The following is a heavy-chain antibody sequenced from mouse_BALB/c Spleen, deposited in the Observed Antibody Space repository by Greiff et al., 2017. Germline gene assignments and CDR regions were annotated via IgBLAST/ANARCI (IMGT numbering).Heavy chain of an antibody. J-gene: IGHJ2*01. CDR3: ARGNWDGDYFDY. CDR2: IWGDGST. CDR1: GFSLTGYG. D-gene: IGHD4-1*01. V-gene: IGHV2-6-7*01. Sequence: VKLQESGPGLMAPSQSLSITCTVSGFSLTGYGVNWVRQPPGKGLEWLGMIWGDGSTDYNSALKSRLSISKDNSKSQVFLKMNSLQTDDTARYYCARGNWDGDYFDYWGQGTTLTVSS.